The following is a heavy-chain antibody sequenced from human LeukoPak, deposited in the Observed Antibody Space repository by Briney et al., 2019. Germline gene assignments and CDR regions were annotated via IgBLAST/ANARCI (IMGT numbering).Heavy chain of an antibody. V-gene: IGHV3-48*03. J-gene: IGHJ4*02. CDR3: ATAGYYYGSGSYRYYFDY. CDR2: ISSSGSTI. Sequence: GGSLRLSCAASGFTFSSYEMNWVRQAPGKGLEWVSYISSSGSTIYYADSVKGRFTISRDNAKNSLYLQMNSLRAEDTAVYYCATAGYYYGSGSYRYYFDYWGQGTLVTVSS. CDR1: GFTFSSYE. D-gene: IGHD3-10*01.